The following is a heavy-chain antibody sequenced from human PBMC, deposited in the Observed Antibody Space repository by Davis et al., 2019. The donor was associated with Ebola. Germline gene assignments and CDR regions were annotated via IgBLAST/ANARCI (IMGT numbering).Heavy chain of an antibody. Sequence: PGGSLRLSCAASGFTFSSYAMSWVRQAPGKGLEWVSAISGSGGSTYYADSVKGRFTISRDNSKNTLYLQMNSLRAEDTAVYYCATFPDSYYYYMDVWGKGTTVTVSS. CDR1: GFTFSSYA. J-gene: IGHJ6*03. CDR2: ISGSGGST. V-gene: IGHV3-23*01. CDR3: ATFPDSYYYYMDV.